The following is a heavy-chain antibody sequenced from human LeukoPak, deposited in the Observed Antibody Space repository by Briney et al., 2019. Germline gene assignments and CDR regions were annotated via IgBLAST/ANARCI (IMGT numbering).Heavy chain of an antibody. D-gene: IGHD2-15*01. CDR1: GYTFTSYY. CDR3: ARDFYFGYCSGGSCYYFDY. V-gene: IGHV1-46*01. Sequence: ASVEVSCKASGYTFTSYYMHWVRQAPGQGLEWMGIINPSGGSTSYAQKFQGRVTMTRDTSTSTVYMELSSLRSEDTAVYYCARDFYFGYCSGGSCYYFDYWGQGTLVTVSS. J-gene: IGHJ4*02. CDR2: INPSGGST.